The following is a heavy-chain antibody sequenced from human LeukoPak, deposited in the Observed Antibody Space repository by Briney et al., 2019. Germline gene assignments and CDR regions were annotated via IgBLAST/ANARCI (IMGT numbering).Heavy chain of an antibody. CDR3: ARHQGGTTYDY. J-gene: IGHJ4*02. CDR1: GGSIRSYY. Sequence: SETLSLTCIVSGGSIRSYYWSWIRQPPGKGLEWIGYISYSGNTGYNASLKSRVTISLDTSENQFSLKLSSVTAADTAVYYCARHQGGTTYDYWGQGTLATVSS. V-gene: IGHV4-59*08. D-gene: IGHD1-1*01. CDR2: ISYSGNT.